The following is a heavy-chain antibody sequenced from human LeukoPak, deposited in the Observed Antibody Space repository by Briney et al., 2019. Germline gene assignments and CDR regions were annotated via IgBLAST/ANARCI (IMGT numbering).Heavy chain of an antibody. CDR2: IYYSGST. CDR1: GGSISRGDYY. J-gene: IGHJ4*02. V-gene: IGHV4-61*08. Sequence: SETLSLTCTVSGGSISRGDYYWSWIRQPPGKGLEWIGYIYYSGSTNYNPSLKSRVTISVDTSKNQFSLKLSSVTAADTAVYYCARGFYGSGSYYGFDYWGQGTLVTVSS. D-gene: IGHD3-10*01. CDR3: ARGFYGSGSYYGFDY.